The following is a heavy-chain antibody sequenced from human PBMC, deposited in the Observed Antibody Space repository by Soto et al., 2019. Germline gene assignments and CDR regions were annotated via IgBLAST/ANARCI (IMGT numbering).Heavy chain of an antibody. J-gene: IGHJ5*02. D-gene: IGHD4-17*01. CDR1: GLPFSKAW. CDR2: IKSKTDGGTT. V-gene: IGHV3-15*07. CDR3: TTGPGEWGFDP. Sequence: TGGAPRLSRAASGLPFSKAWVKWVRPAPGKGLEWVGRIKSKTDGGTTDYAAPVKGRFTISRDDSKNTLYLQMNSLKTEDTAVYYCTTGPGEWGFDPWGQGTLVTVSS.